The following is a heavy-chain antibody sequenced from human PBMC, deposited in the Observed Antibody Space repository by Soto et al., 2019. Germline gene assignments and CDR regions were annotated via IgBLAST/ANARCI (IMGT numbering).Heavy chain of an antibody. V-gene: IGHV1-69*12. CDR2: IIPMFGTA. J-gene: IGHJ4*02. CDR1: GGTFSTYA. D-gene: IGHD5-18*01. Sequence: QVQLVQYGAEVKKPASSVKVSCKAPGGTFSTYAISWVRQAPGQGLEWMGGIIPMFGTANYAQRFQDRVTCTADESTNTVYMELSSLRSEDTAVYFCASGIQLWLRRINTGYSGWGQGTLVTVSS. CDR3: ASGIQLWLRRINTGYSG.